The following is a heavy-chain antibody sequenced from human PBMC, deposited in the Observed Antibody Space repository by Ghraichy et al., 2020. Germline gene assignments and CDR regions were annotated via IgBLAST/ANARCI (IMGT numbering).Heavy chain of an antibody. D-gene: IGHD2-2*02. V-gene: IGHV4-34*01. CDR1: GGSFSGYY. Sequence: SQTLSLTCAVYGGSFSGYYWSWIRQPPGKGLEWIGEINHSGSTNYNPSLKSRVTISVDTSKNQFSLKLSSVTAADTAVYYCARGRDIVVVPAAIRYRQNWFDPWGQGTLVTVSS. CDR3: ARGRDIVVVPAAIRYRQNWFDP. J-gene: IGHJ5*02. CDR2: INHSGST.